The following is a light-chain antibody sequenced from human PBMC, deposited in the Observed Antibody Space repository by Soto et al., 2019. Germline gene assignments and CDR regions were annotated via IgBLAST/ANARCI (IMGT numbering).Light chain of an antibody. CDR1: QSLLHSNGYNY. CDR3: MKALHTPC. CDR2: LGS. Sequence: DIVMTQSPLSLPVTPGEPASISCRSSQSLLHSNGYNYLDCYLQKPGQSPQLLIYLGSNRASGVPDRFSGSGSGTDFTQKISRVEAEEVGIYYSMKALHTPCFAGVTKVEIK. J-gene: IGKJ4*01. V-gene: IGKV2-28*01.